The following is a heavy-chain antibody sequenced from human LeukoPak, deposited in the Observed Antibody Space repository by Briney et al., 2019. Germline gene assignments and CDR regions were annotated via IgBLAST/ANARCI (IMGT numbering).Heavy chain of an antibody. D-gene: IGHD6-19*01. Sequence: PSETLSLTCTVSGGSVSSDIFHWGWIRQPPGRGLEWIGNMCFTGNSNYNPSLKSRVAISIDMSKNQFSLRLSSMTTADTAVYHCARLGGSGWFDSWGRGTLVTVSS. CDR3: ARLGGSGWFDS. J-gene: IGHJ5*01. V-gene: IGHV4-61*01. CDR1: GGSVSSDIFH. CDR2: MCFTGNS.